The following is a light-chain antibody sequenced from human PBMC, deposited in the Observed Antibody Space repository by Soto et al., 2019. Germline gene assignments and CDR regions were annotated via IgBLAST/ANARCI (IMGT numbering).Light chain of an antibody. CDR3: MQCTHWPRT. CDR1: QSLEYSDGNTY. J-gene: IGKJ1*01. V-gene: IGKV2-30*01. CDR2: KVS. Sequence: DVVMTQSPLSLSVTLGQSASISCRSSQSLEYSDGNTYLNWFHQRPGQSPRRLIYKVSNRDSGVPDRFSGSGSGTDFTLKISRVEAEYVGVYYCMQCTHWPRTFGQGTKLEIK.